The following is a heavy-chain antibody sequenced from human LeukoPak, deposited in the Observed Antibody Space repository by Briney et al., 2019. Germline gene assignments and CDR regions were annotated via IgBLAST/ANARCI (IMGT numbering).Heavy chain of an antibody. CDR3: AKVGGIVVVLNGMDV. CDR2: ISYDGRIK. V-gene: IGHV3-30-3*01. D-gene: IGHD2-2*01. J-gene: IGHJ6*02. CDR1: GFTFSSYA. Sequence: GRSLRLSCAASGFTFSSYAIHWVRQAPGKGLEWVSFISYDGRIKYYADSVKGRLTISRDNSKNTLYLQMNSLRAEDTAVYYCAKVGGIVVVLNGMDVWGQGTTVTVSS.